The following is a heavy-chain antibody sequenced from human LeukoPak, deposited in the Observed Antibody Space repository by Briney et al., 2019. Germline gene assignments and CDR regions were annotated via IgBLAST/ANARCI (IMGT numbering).Heavy chain of an antibody. CDR2: ISGNNGNT. V-gene: IGHV1-18*01. D-gene: IGHD6-13*01. J-gene: IGHJ4*02. CDR1: GYPFSSYG. CDR3: ARDRRHSSWAYYFDY. Sequence: GASVKVSCKASGYPFSSYGISWVRQAPGQGLEWMGWISGNNGNTDYAQKFQGRVTVTTDTSTSTTYMELRTLTSDDTAVYYCARDRRHSSWAYYFDYWGQGTLVTVSS.